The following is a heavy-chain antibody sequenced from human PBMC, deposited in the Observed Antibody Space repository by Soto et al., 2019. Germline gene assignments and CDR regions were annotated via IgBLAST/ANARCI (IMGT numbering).Heavy chain of an antibody. Sequence: EVQLLESGGGLIQPGGSLRLSCEASGFTFSDFGMTWVRLAPGKGLQWVSTISAGGGRTFYADPVKGRFTISRDNSKNTLYLQMNSLRAEDTALYDCAKEMIASTLADFFDYWGQGTLVTVSS. J-gene: IGHJ4*02. D-gene: IGHD2-21*01. CDR2: ISAGGGRT. CDR1: GFTFSDFG. V-gene: IGHV3-23*01. CDR3: AKEMIASTLADFFDY.